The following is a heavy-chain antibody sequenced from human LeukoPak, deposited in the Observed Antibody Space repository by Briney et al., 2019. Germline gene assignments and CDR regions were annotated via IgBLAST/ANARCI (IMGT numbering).Heavy chain of an antibody. CDR1: GFTFSSYS. Sequence: GGSLRLSCAASGFTFSSYSMNWVRQAPGKGLEWVSYISSSSSTIYYADSVKGRFTISRDNAKNSLYLQMNSLRAEDTAVYYCARATRYCSGGSCPSGSPDAFDIWGQGTMVTVSS. D-gene: IGHD2-15*01. CDR3: ARATRYCSGGSCPSGSPDAFDI. J-gene: IGHJ3*02. V-gene: IGHV3-48*01. CDR2: ISSSSSTI.